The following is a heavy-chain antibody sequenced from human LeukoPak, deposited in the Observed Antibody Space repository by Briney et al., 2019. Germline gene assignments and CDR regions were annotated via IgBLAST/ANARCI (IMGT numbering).Heavy chain of an antibody. CDR1: GGSISSYY. CDR3: ARGGPYYYGMDV. J-gene: IGHJ6*02. Sequence: PSETLSLTCTVSGGSISSYYWSWIRQPPGKGLEWIGYIYYSGSTNYNPSLKSRVTISVDTSKNQFSLKLSSVTAADTGVYYCARGGPYYYGMDVWGQGTTVTVSS. V-gene: IGHV4-59*01. CDR2: IYYSGST.